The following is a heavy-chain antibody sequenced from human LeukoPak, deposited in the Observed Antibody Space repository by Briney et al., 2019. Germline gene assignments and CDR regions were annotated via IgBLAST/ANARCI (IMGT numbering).Heavy chain of an antibody. CDR2: ISYDGSNK. V-gene: IGHV3-30-3*01. CDR1: GFTFSSYA. D-gene: IGHD6-6*01. J-gene: IGHJ4*02. CDR3: ARSKSSSSPNFDY. Sequence: GGSLRLSCAASGFTFSSYAMSWVRQAPGKGLEWVAIISYDGSNKYYADSVKSRFTISRDNSKSTLYLQMNSLRAEDTAVYYCARSKSSSSPNFDYWGQGTLVTVSS.